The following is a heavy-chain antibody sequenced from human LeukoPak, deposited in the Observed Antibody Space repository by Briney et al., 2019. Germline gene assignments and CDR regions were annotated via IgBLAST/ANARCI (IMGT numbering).Heavy chain of an antibody. CDR2: IKQDGSEK. CDR3: ARDTPSGVVVTAHDYYGMDV. D-gene: IGHD2-21*02. J-gene: IGHJ6*02. CDR1: GFTFSSYW. Sequence: GGSLRLSCAASGFTFSSYWMSWVRQAPGKGLEWVANIKQDGSEKYYVDSVKGRFTISRDNAKNSLYLQMNSLRAEDTAVYYCARDTPSGVVVTAHDYYGMDVWGQGTTVTVSS. V-gene: IGHV3-7*01.